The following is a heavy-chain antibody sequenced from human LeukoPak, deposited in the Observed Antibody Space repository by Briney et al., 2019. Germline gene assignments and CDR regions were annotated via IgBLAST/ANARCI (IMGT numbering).Heavy chain of an antibody. J-gene: IGHJ4*02. V-gene: IGHV1-2*02. CDR2: INPNSGGT. CDR3: ARARHRWCGSPVAY. Sequence: ASVKASCKASGYTFTGYYMHWVRQSPGQGLEWMGWINPNSGGTNYAQKFQGRVTMTRDTSISTAYMELSRLRSDDTAVYYCARARHRWCGSPVAYWGQGTLVTVSS. D-gene: IGHD3-10*01. CDR1: GYTFTGYY.